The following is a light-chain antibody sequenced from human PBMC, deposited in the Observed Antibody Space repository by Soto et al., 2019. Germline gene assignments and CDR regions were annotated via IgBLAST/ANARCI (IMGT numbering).Light chain of an antibody. CDR3: SSYACASTV. J-gene: IGLJ1*01. CDR1: NSDVGGYNY. Sequence: QSVLTQPASVSGSPGQSITISCTGTNSDVGGYNYVAWYQQHAGRAPKLMMYDVSNRPSGISNRFSGSKSGNTASLTISGLQAEDEADYYWSSYACASTVFGTGTKVTVL. V-gene: IGLV2-14*01. CDR2: DVS.